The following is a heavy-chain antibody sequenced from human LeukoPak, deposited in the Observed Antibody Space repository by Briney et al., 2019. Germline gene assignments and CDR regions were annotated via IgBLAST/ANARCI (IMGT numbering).Heavy chain of an antibody. J-gene: IGHJ5*02. CDR1: GGSISSYY. CDR2: IYYSGST. D-gene: IGHD3-10*01. Sequence: PSETLSLTCTVSGGSISSYYWSWVRQPPGKGLEWMGYIYYSGSTNYIPSPKSRVTISVDTPKNQFSPKLTSVTAADTAVYYYARGGSWFDPWGQGTLVTVSS. CDR3: ARGGSWFDP. V-gene: IGHV4-59*01.